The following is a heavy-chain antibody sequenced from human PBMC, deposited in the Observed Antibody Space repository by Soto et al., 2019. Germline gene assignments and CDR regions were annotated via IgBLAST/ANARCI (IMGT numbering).Heavy chain of an antibody. J-gene: IGHJ5*02. CDR2: MYYSGST. V-gene: IGHV4-39*01. Sequence: SETLSLTCTVSGGSIISNDYYYGWIRQPPGKGLEWIGSMYYSGSTYYNPSLKSRVTISVETSKNQFSLKLTSVTAADAALYYCARDFFDSSDYTTNWFDPWGQGTLVTVSS. CDR3: ARDFFDSSDYTTNWFDP. D-gene: IGHD3-22*01. CDR1: GGSIISNDYY.